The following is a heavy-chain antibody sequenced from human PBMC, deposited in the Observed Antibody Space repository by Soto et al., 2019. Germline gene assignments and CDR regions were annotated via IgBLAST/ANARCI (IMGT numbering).Heavy chain of an antibody. D-gene: IGHD2-21*01. J-gene: IGHJ4*02. CDR2: INPNGGST. CDR3: VGSRRQGDF. Sequence: QVQLVQSGAEVKKPGASVKVSCKASGYTFIHYYIHWVRQAPGQGLEWMAIINPNGGSTNYAQKFRGRVTSTSDTSTTTVSMELNTLGSYARAVYFCVGSRRQGDFWGQGTLVTVSS. CDR1: GYTFIHYY. V-gene: IGHV1-46*01.